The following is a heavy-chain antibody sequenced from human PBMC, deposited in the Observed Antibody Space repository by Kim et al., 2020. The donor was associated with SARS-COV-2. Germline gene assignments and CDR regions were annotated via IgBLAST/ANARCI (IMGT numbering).Heavy chain of an antibody. Sequence: GGSLRLSCAASGFTFGNYAMHWVRQSPGKGLEWVSFISWRSGSIAYADSVKGRFTVSRDNAMNSLYLQMNSLTSEDTALYYCVKDIRDGGNSGWFISGGFNNWGQGTLVVVSS. CDR3: VKDIRDGGNSGWFISGGFNN. CDR1: GFTFGNYA. D-gene: IGHD1-20*01. CDR2: ISWRSGSI. J-gene: IGHJ1*01. V-gene: IGHV3-9*01.